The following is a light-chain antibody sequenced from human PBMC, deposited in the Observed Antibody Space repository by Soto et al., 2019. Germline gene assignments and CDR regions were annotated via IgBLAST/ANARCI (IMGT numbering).Light chain of an antibody. J-gene: IGKJ2*01. CDR3: QQYNNWPPENT. V-gene: IGKV3-15*01. Sequence: EIVMTQSPATLSVSPGERATLSCRASQSVNSNLAWYQQKPGQAPRLLIYGASTRATGFPARFIGSGSGTEFTLTISSLQSEDFAVYYCQQYNNWPPENTFGQGTKLEIK. CDR2: GAS. CDR1: QSVNSN.